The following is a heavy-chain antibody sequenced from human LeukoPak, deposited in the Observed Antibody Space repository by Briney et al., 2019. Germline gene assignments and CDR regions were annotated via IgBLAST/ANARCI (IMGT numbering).Heavy chain of an antibody. CDR2: ISGSGGST. CDR3: AKGPMIVAVTEPYFDY. J-gene: IGHJ4*02. CDR1: GFTFSSYA. V-gene: IGHV3-23*01. Sequence: GGSLRLSCAASGFTFSSYAMSWVRQAPGKGLEWVSAISGSGGSTYYADSVKGRFTISRDNSKNTLYLQMNSLRAEDTAVYYCAKGPMIVAVTEPYFDYWGQGTLVTVSS. D-gene: IGHD3-22*01.